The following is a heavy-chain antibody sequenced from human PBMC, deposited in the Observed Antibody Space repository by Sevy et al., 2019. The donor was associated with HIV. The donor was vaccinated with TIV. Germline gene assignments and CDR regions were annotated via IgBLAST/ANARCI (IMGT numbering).Heavy chain of an antibody. CDR1: GFTFSSYE. V-gene: IGHV3-48*03. CDR3: ARGEGSGYYFDAFDI. J-gene: IGHJ3*02. CDR2: ISSSGSTI. D-gene: IGHD3-22*01. Sequence: GGSLRLSCAASGFTFSSYEMNWVRQAPGKGLEWVSYISSSGSTIYYADSVKGRFTISRDNAKNSLYLQMNSLRVEDTAVYYCARGEGSGYYFDAFDIWGQGTMVTVSS.